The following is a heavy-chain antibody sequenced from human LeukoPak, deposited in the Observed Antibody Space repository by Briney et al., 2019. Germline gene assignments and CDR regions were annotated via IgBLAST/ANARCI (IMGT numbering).Heavy chain of an antibody. CDR1: GFTFSSDA. J-gene: IGHJ4*02. CDR3: AKAKPYSSSWPYYFDY. CDR2: ISGSGGST. V-gene: IGHV3-23*01. Sequence: QAGGSLRLSCAASGFTFSSDAMSWVRQAPGKGLEWVSAISGSGGSTYYADSVKGRFTISRDNSKNTLYLQMNSLRAEDTAVYYCAKAKPYSSSWPYYFDYWGQGTLVTVSS. D-gene: IGHD6-13*01.